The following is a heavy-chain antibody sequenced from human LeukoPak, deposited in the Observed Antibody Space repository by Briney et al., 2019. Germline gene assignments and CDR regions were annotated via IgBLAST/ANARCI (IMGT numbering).Heavy chain of an antibody. CDR2: ISYDGSNN. V-gene: IGHV3-30*03. J-gene: IGHJ4*02. D-gene: IGHD5-18*01. CDR1: GFTFSSYG. CDR3: ARAIGGYSYGYYLDY. Sequence: GGSLRLSCAASGFTFSSYGIHWVRQAPGKGLEWVALISYDGSNNYYADSVKGRFTCSRDNSKNTLYLQMNSLRAEDTAVYYCARAIGGYSYGYYLDYWGQGTLVTVSS.